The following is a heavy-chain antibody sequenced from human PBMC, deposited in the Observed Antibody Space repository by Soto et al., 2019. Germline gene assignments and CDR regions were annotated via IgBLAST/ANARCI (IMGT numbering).Heavy chain of an antibody. J-gene: IGHJ4*02. D-gene: IGHD6-13*01. CDR3: AKDSWYFDL. CDR2: IDTSGHST. V-gene: IGHV3-74*01. CDR1: GFVFTNFW. Sequence: GGSLRLSCEASGFVFTNFWMHWVRHVPGKGLVWVARIDTSGHSTNYAESVKGRFTISRDNAKNAVSLQMNSLRVEDTGVYYCAKDSWYFDLWSQGSQVTVSS.